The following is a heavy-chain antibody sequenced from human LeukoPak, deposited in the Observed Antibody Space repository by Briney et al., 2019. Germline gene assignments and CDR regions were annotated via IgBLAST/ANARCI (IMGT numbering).Heavy chain of an antibody. J-gene: IGHJ6*03. CDR2: ISSSSSTI. Sequence: GGSLRLSCAASGFTFSSYSMNWVRQAPGKGLEWVSYISSSSSTIYYADSVKGRFTISRDNAKNSLYLQMNSLRAEDTAVYYCARGGTHYDTSGYFSDYFYYYMDVWGKGTTVTISS. CDR1: GFTFSSYS. V-gene: IGHV3-48*01. D-gene: IGHD3-22*01. CDR3: ARGGTHYDTSGYFSDYFYYYMDV.